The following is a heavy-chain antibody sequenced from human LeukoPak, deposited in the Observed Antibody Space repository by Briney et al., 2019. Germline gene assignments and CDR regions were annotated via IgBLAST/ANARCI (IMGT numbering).Heavy chain of an antibody. V-gene: IGHV3-7*03. J-gene: IGHJ4*02. CDR2: IKQDGSEK. D-gene: IGHD4-11*01. Sequence: GGSLRLSCAASGFDFSNYWMYWVRQAPGKGLEWVANIKQDGSEKYYVDSVRGRFTISRDNAKNSLSLQMNSLRAEDTAVYYCASNYGGWGQGTLVTVSS. CDR3: ASNYGG. CDR1: GFDFSNYW.